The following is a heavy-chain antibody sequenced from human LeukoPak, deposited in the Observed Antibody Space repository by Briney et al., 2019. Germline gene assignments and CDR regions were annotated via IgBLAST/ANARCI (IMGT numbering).Heavy chain of an antibody. CDR2: INSDGNSL. V-gene: IGHV3-74*01. J-gene: IGHJ4*02. CDR1: GFTVSSNY. CDR3: ARSRYTGSHFDY. Sequence: GGSLRLSCAASGFTVSSNYMSWVRQAPGKGLVWISRINSDGNSLSYADSVKGRFTISRDNAKNTVYLQMNSLRAEDTAVYYCARSRYTGSHFDYWGQGTLVTVSS. D-gene: IGHD1-26*01.